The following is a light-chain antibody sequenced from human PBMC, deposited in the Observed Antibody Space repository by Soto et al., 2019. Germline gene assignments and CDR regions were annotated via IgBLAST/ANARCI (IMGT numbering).Light chain of an antibody. Sequence: EVVMTQSPATLSVSPGEGVTLSCRANQGIGDTLAWYQHKPGQTPRLLIYDASNRATGIPARFSGSGSGTDFTLTITSLQPEDFATYYCQQSYNSPPITFGQGTRLEI. V-gene: IGKV3D-15*01. CDR1: QGIGDT. CDR2: DAS. J-gene: IGKJ5*01. CDR3: QQSYNSPPIT.